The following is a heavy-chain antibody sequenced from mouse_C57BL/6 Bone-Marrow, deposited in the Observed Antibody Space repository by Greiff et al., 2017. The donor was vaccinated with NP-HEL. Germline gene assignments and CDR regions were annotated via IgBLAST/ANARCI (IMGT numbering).Heavy chain of an antibody. CDR3: ARPFYYGYDAGAWFAY. J-gene: IGHJ3*01. D-gene: IGHD2-2*01. CDR1: EYEFPSHD. CDR2: INSDGGST. Sequence: DVMLVESGGGLVQPGESLKLSCESNEYEFPSHDMSWVRKTPEKRLELVAAINSDGGSTYYPATMERRFIISRDNTKKTLYLQMSRLRSEDTALYYCARPFYYGYDAGAWFAYWGQGTLVTVSA. V-gene: IGHV5-2*01.